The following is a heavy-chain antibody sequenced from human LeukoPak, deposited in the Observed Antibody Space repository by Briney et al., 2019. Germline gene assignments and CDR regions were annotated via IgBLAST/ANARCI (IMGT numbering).Heavy chain of an antibody. V-gene: IGHV5-51*03. CDR1: RYRVTSYW. CDR3: ARSGAWFDP. CDR2: IYPGDSDT. J-gene: IGHJ5*02. Sequence: RGRLTVSRMGTRYRVTSYWVCCMRQVTGKSLEWMGIIYPGDSDTRYSPSFQGQVTISADKSIRTAYLQWSSLKASDTAMYYCARSGAWFDPWGQGTLVTVSS. D-gene: IGHD3-10*01.